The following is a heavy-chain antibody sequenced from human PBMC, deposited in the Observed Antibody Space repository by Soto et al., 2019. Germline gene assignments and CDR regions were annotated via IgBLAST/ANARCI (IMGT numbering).Heavy chain of an antibody. CDR2: IYRTGST. J-gene: IGHJ4*02. V-gene: IGHV4-4*02. Sequence: SETLSLTCAVSGASFTSNDWWTWVRQPPGRGLEWIGEIYRTGSTNYNPSLKSRVTISLDKSENQFSLKVTSLTAADTAVYYCESRDPGTSVDYWGQGTLVTGSS. CDR1: GASFTSNDW. CDR3: ESRDPGTSVDY. D-gene: IGHD1-7*01.